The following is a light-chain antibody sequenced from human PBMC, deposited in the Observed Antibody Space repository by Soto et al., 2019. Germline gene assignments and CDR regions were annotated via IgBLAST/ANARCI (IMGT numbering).Light chain of an antibody. CDR1: QSVSTN. J-gene: IGKJ5*01. V-gene: IGKV3D-15*01. CDR3: QQYNNWPPFT. CDR2: ATS. Sequence: EIVLTQSPGTLSVSPGERATLSCRPSQSVSTNLAWYQQKPGQAPRLLIYATSARATGIPARFSGSGSGTEFTLTISNLQSEDFAVYYCQQYNNWPPFTFGQGTRLEI.